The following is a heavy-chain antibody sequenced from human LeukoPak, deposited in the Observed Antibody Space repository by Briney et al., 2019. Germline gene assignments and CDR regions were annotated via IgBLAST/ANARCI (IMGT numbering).Heavy chain of an antibody. CDR2: ISGSGGTT. CDR3: AKDELSGWYSYYYMDV. J-gene: IGHJ6*03. CDR1: GFTFTSYA. V-gene: IGHV3-23*01. D-gene: IGHD6-19*01. Sequence: RGSLRLSCATSGFTFTSYALSWVRQAPGKGLEWVSSISGSGGTTYYADSVKGRFTISRDTSKNTLYLQMNSLRAEDTAVYYCAKDELSGWYSYYYMDVWGKGTTVTVSS.